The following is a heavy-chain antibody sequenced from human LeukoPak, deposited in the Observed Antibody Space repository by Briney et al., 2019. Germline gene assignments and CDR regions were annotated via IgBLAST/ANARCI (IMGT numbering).Heavy chain of an antibody. J-gene: IGHJ6*03. D-gene: IGHD5-12*01. CDR2: INHSGST. Sequence: SETLSLTCAVYGGSFSGYYWSWIRQPPGKGLEWIGEINHSGSTNYNPSLKSRVTISVDTSKNQFSLKLSSVTAADTAVYYCARVGNIVATITGELTYYYYMDVWGKGTTVTVSS. V-gene: IGHV4-34*01. CDR3: ARVGNIVATITGELTYYYYMDV. CDR1: GGSFSGYY.